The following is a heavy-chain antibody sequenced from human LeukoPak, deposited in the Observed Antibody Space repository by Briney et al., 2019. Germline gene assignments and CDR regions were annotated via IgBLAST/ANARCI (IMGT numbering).Heavy chain of an antibody. CDR2: IKKDGSEK. CDR3: ARDMAYGDYAHDY. V-gene: IGHV3-7*01. J-gene: IGHJ4*02. Sequence: GGSLRLSCAASGFTFSSYWMSWVRQAPGNGLEWVANIKKDGSEKYYADSVKGRFTISRDNAKNSLHLQMNSLRVEDTAVYYCARDMAYGDYAHDYWGQGTLVTVSS. CDR1: GFTFSSYW. D-gene: IGHD2-21*01.